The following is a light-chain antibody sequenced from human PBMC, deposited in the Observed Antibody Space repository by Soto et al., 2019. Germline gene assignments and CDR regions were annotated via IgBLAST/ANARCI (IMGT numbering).Light chain of an antibody. V-gene: IGLV1-47*01. J-gene: IGLJ2*01. CDR2: RAS. CDR1: SSNIGSNY. CDR3: AAWDDTLNGLV. Sequence: QSVLPQPPSGSGTPGQRVTISCSGSSSNIGSNYVYWYQQVPGTAPRLLMYRASQGPSGVPDRFSGSKSGTSASLAISGLRSEDEADYYCAAWDDTLNGLVFGGGTQLTAL.